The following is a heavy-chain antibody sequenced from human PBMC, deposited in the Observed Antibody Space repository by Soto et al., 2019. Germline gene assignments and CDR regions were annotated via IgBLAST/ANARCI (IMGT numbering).Heavy chain of an antibody. CDR3: ASFSLPLGPGFDP. D-gene: IGHD3-16*01. CDR1: GGSVSNSSFY. CDR2: IYYSGRT. J-gene: IGHJ5*02. Sequence: PSETLSLTCAVSGGSVSNSSFYWSWIRQPPGERLEWIGNIYYSGRTNYNPSLKSRVTVSLDAAKNQFSLKLSSVTAADTAVYYCASFSLPLGPGFDPWGQGTLVTVSS. V-gene: IGHV4-61*01.